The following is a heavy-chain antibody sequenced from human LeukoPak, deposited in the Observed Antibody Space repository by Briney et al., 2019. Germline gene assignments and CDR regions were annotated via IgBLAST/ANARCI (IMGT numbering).Heavy chain of an antibody. J-gene: IGHJ4*02. CDR2: ISGSGGST. CDR3: AKDSIVVVPAPSVFDY. Sequence: PGGSLRLSCAASGFTFSSYAMSWVRQAPGKGLEWVSAISGSGGSTYYADSVKGRFTISRDNSKNTLCLQMNSLRAEDTAVYYCAKDSIVVVPAPSVFDYWGQGTLVTVSS. V-gene: IGHV3-23*01. D-gene: IGHD2-2*01. CDR1: GFTFSSYA.